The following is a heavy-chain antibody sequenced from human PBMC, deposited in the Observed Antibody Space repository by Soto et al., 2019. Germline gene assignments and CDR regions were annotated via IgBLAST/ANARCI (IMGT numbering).Heavy chain of an antibody. Sequence: SGPTLVDPTQTLTLTCTFSGFSLSASGVGVGWIGQPPGKALEWLALIYWDDDKRYSPSLKSRLTITKVTSKNQVVLTMTNMDPVDTATYYCADGEPARIPGRWGQGTLVTVSS. CDR1: GFSLSASGVG. V-gene: IGHV2-5*02. D-gene: IGHD2-2*01. CDR3: ADGEPARIPGR. CDR2: IYWDDDK. J-gene: IGHJ1*01.